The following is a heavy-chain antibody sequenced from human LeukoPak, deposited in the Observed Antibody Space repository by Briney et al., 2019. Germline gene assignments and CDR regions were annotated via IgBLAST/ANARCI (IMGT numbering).Heavy chain of an antibody. CDR3: ASGAQTSSAHYYYYYYMDV. CDR1: GYTFTSYG. D-gene: IGHD4/OR15-4a*01. Sequence: ASVKVSCKASGYTFTSYGISWVRQAPGQGLEWMGWISAYNGNTNYAQKLQGRVTMTTDTSTSTAYMELRSLRSDDAAVYYCASGAQTSSAHYYYYYYMDVWGKGTTVTVSS. V-gene: IGHV1-18*01. CDR2: ISAYNGNT. J-gene: IGHJ6*03.